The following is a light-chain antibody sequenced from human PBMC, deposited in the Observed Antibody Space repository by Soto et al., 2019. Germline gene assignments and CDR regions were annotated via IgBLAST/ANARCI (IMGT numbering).Light chain of an antibody. CDR1: SSDVGGYNY. V-gene: IGLV2-14*01. J-gene: IGLJ2*01. Sequence: QSALTQPASVSGSPGQSITISCTGTSSDVGGYNYVSWYQQHPGKAPKLMIYDVSNRPSGVSNRFSGSKSGNTASLTISGLQAEDEADYYCSSYTSSSRNVFGGGTKLTVL. CDR2: DVS. CDR3: SSYTSSSRNV.